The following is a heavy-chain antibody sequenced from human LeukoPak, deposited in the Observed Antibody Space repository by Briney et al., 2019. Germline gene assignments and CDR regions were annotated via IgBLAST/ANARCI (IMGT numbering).Heavy chain of an antibody. CDR3: AKGDRYSYGHYDY. CDR1: GFTFSSYA. CDR2: ISGSGGST. J-gene: IGHJ4*02. V-gene: IGHV3-23*01. Sequence: GGSLRLSCAASGFTFSSYAMSWVRQAPGKGLEWVSAISGSGGSTYYADSAKGRFTISRDNSKNTLYLQMNSLRAEDTAVYYCAKGDRYSYGHYDYWGQGTLVTVSS. D-gene: IGHD5-18*01.